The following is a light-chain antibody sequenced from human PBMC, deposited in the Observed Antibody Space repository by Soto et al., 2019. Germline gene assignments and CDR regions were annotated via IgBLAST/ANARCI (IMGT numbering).Light chain of an antibody. V-gene: IGLV3-27*01. Sequence: SYELTQPSSVSVSPGQTARITCSGDVLAKKYARWFQQKPGQAPVLVIYKDSERPSGIPERFSGSSSGTTVTLTISGAQFEDEADYYCYSAADNNPVFGGGTQLTVL. CDR1: VLAKKY. J-gene: IGLJ2*01. CDR2: KDS. CDR3: YSAADNNPV.